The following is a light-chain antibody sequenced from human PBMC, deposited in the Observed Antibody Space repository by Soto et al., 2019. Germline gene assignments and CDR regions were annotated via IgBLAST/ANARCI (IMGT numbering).Light chain of an antibody. Sequence: QSALTQPASVSGSPGQSITISCTGTSSDVGDYNYVSWYQQHPGKAPKLMIFEVSSRPSGVSYRFSGSKSGNTASLTISGLQAEDEADYYCSSYTSSSTLYVFGSGTKLTVL. CDR2: EVS. V-gene: IGLV2-14*01. J-gene: IGLJ1*01. CDR3: SSYTSSSTLYV. CDR1: SSDVGDYNY.